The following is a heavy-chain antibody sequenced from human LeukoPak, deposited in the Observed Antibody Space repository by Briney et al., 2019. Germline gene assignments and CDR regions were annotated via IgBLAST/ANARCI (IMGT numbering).Heavy chain of an antibody. D-gene: IGHD3-10*01. CDR3: ARGAIWIPSRWFGEPMDSSYFDY. J-gene: IGHJ4*02. V-gene: IGHV3-7*04. CDR1: GFTFSSYW. Sequence: PGGSLRLSCAASGFTFSSYWMSWVRQAPGKGLEWVANIKQDGSEKYYVDSVKGRFTISRDNAKNSLYLQMNSPRAEDTAVYYCARGAIWIPSRWFGEPMDSSYFDYWGQGTLVTVSS. CDR2: IKQDGSEK.